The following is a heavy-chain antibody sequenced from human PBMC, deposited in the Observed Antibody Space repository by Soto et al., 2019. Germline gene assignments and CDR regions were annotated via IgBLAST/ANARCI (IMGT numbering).Heavy chain of an antibody. Sequence: QVQLVESGGGAVQPGGSRRLSCGASEFTFSNYAMHWVRQAPGKGLQWLAVISYDGNNKYYADSVEGRFTISRDNSKNTVYLQMNSLRLEDTAVYYCARGPSYSDSYFDHWGQGTLVTVSS. CDR2: ISYDGNNK. J-gene: IGHJ4*02. V-gene: IGHV3-30*03. CDR3: ARGPSYSDSYFDH. D-gene: IGHD4-17*01. CDR1: EFTFSNYA.